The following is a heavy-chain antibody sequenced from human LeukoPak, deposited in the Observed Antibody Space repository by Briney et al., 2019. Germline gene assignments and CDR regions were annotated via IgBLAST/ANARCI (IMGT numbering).Heavy chain of an antibody. V-gene: IGHV1-69*05. CDR1: GGTFSSYA. CDR2: IIPIFGTA. Sequence: AASVKVSCKASGGTFSSYAISWVRQAPGQGLEWMGGIIPIFGTANYAQKFQGRVTITTDESTSTAYMELSSLRSEDTAVYYCASSYEVEGYYYYYYMDVWGKGTTVTVSS. CDR3: ASSYEVEGYYYYYYMDV. J-gene: IGHJ6*03. D-gene: IGHD5-18*01.